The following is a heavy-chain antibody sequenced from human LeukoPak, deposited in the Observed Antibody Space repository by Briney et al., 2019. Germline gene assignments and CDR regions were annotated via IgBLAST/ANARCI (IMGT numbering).Heavy chain of an antibody. J-gene: IGHJ4*02. Sequence: GGSLRLSCAASGFTFSSDGMHWVRQAPGKGLEWVAVIWYDGSNKYYADSVKGRFTISRDNSKNTLYLQMNSLRAEDTAVYYCARDQPDYYDSSGYYSLFDYWGQGTLVTVSS. CDR3: ARDQPDYYDSSGYYSLFDY. CDR2: IWYDGSNK. CDR1: GFTFSSDG. D-gene: IGHD3-22*01. V-gene: IGHV3-33*01.